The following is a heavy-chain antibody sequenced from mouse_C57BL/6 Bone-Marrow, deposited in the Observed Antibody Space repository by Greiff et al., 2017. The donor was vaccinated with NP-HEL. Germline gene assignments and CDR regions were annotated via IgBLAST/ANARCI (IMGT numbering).Heavy chain of an antibody. Sequence: EVKVVESEGGLVQPGSSMKLSCTASGFTFSDYYMAWVRQVPEKGLEWVANINYDGSSTYYLDSLKSRFIISRDNAKNILYLQMSSLKSEDTATYYCARDTVYSNYAFAYWGQGTLVTVSA. D-gene: IGHD2-5*01. CDR1: GFTFSDYY. V-gene: IGHV5-16*01. CDR3: ARDTVYSNYAFAY. J-gene: IGHJ3*01. CDR2: INYDGSST.